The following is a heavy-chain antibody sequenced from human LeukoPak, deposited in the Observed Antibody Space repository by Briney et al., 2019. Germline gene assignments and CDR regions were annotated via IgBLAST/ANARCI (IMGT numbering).Heavy chain of an antibody. CDR3: ARSKGSSSWQNWFDP. D-gene: IGHD6-13*01. V-gene: IGHV3-7*01. Sequence: GGSLRLSCEASGLTFNKYWMTWVRQVPGKGLEWVANIKQDGSEKNYVDSVKGRFTISRDNAKNSLSLRMNSLSAEDTAVYYCARSKGSSSWQNWFDPWGQGTMVTVSS. CDR1: GLTFNKYW. J-gene: IGHJ5*02. CDR2: IKQDGSEK.